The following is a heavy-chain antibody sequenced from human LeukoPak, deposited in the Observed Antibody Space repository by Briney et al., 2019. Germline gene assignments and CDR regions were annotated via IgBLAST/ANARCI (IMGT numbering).Heavy chain of an antibody. CDR3: ARGDYYDSSGYYQVDY. D-gene: IGHD3-22*01. CDR1: GFTFSSYA. V-gene: IGHV3-30-3*01. Sequence: GGSLRLSCAASGFTFSSYAMHWVRQAPSKGLEWVAVISYDGSNKYYADSVKGRFTISRDNSKNTLYLQMNSLRAEDTAVYYCARGDYYDSSGYYQVDYWGQGTLVTVSS. J-gene: IGHJ4*02. CDR2: ISYDGSNK.